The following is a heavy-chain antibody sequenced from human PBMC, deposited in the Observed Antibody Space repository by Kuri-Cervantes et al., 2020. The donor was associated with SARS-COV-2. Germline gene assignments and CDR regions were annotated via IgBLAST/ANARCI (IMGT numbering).Heavy chain of an antibody. CDR1: GFTFSSYA. V-gene: IGHV3-23*01. Sequence: GESLKISCAASGFTFSSYAMSWVRQAPGEGLEWVSAISGSGGSTYYADSVKGRFTISRDNSKNTLYLQMNSLRAEDTAVYYCAKEGGSSPATGAFDIWGQGTMVTVSS. J-gene: IGHJ3*02. D-gene: IGHD6-6*01. CDR3: AKEGGSSPATGAFDI. CDR2: ISGSGGST.